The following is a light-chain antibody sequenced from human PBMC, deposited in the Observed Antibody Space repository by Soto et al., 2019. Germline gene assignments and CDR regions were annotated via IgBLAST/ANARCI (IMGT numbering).Light chain of an antibody. CDR2: GAS. J-gene: IGKJ5*01. V-gene: IGKV3-20*01. CDR1: QSVSSSY. CDR3: HQYGSSPPVT. Sequence: EIVLTQSPGTLSLSPGERATLSCRASQSVSSSYLAWYPQKPGQAPRLLIYGASSRATGIPDRFSGSGSGTDFTLTISRLEPEDFAMYYCHQYGSSPPVTFGQGTRLEIK.